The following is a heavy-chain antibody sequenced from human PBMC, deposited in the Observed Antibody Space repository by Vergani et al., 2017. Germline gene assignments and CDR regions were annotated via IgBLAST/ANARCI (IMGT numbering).Heavy chain of an antibody. CDR2: VDPEDGET. D-gene: IGHD3-10*01. J-gene: IGHJ3*02. CDR1: GNTFTDYY. CDR3: ATDRGGPRVAFDI. Sequence: EVQLVQSGAEVKKPGATVQISCKVSGNTFTDYYMHWVQQDPGKGLEWMGLVDPEDGETIYAEQLQGRVTITADTSTDTAYMELSSLRSEDTAVYYCATDRGGPRVAFDIWGQGTMVTVSS. V-gene: IGHV1-69-2*01.